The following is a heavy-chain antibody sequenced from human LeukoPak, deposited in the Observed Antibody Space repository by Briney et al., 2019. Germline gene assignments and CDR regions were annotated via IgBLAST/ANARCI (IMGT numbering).Heavy chain of an antibody. D-gene: IGHD3-10*01. Sequence: GASVKVSCKASGYTFTGYYMHWVRQAPGQGLEWMGWINPNSGGTNYAQKFQGRVTMTRDTSISTAYMELSRLRSEDTAVYYCARGLRRGAYGSGSYPNFDYWGQGTLVTVSS. CDR2: INPNSGGT. CDR1: GYTFTGYY. V-gene: IGHV1-2*02. J-gene: IGHJ4*02. CDR3: ARGLRRGAYGSGSYPNFDY.